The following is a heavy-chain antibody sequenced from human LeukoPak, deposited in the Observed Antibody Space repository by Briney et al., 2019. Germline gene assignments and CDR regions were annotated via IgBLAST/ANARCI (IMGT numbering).Heavy chain of an antibody. V-gene: IGHV3-9*01. Sequence: GGSLRLSCAASGFTFDDYAMHWVRQAPGKGLEWVSGISWNSGSIGYADSVKGRFTISRDNAKNSLYLQMNSLRAEDTALYHCAKDRIAAAGTGTHFDYWGQGTLVTASS. D-gene: IGHD6-13*01. CDR2: ISWNSGSI. CDR3: AKDRIAAAGTGTHFDY. CDR1: GFTFDDYA. J-gene: IGHJ4*02.